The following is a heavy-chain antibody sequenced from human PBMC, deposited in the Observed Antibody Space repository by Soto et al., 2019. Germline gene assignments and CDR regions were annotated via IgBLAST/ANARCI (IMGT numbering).Heavy chain of an antibody. J-gene: IGHJ4*02. V-gene: IGHV1-8*01. Sequence: ASVKVSCKTSGYTFSDLDINWVRQATGQGLEWMGYMSPKSGVTESPRKFQGRVTMTRDTAISTAYMELSNLSPEDTAVYYCARGVDAGYDFWGQGTQVTVSS. CDR2: MSPKSGVT. D-gene: IGHD5-12*01. CDR1: GYTFSDLD. CDR3: ARGVDAGYDF.